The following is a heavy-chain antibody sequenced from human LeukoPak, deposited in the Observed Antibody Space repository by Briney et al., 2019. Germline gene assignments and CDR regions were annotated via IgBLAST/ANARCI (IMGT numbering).Heavy chain of an antibody. CDR1: GFTFDDYG. CDR3: ARVKYGGYYYSALDY. J-gene: IGHJ4*02. V-gene: IGHV3-20*04. D-gene: IGHD3-22*01. Sequence: PGGSPRLSCAASGFTFDDYGMSWVRQAPGKGLEWVSGINWNGGSTGYADSVKGRFTISRDNAKNSLYLQMNSLRAEDTALYYCARVKYGGYYYSALDYWGQGTLVTVSS. CDR2: INWNGGST.